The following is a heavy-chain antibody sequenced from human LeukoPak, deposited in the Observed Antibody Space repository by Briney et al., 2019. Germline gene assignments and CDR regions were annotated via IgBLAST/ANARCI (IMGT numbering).Heavy chain of an antibody. D-gene: IGHD4-11*01. V-gene: IGHV3-33*01. J-gene: IGHJ4*02. CDR2: IWYDGSNK. CDR1: GFTFSSYG. CDR3: ARGDYSNYVSNY. Sequence: GRSLRLSCAASGFTFSSYGMHWVRQAPGKGLEWVAVIWYDGSNKYYADCVKGRCTISRDNSKNTLYLQMNSLRAEDTAVYYCARGDYSNYVSNYWGQGTLVTVSS.